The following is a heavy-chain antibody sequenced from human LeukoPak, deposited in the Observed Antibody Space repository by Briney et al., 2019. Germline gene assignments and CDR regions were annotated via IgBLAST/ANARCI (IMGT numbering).Heavy chain of an antibody. CDR2: ISGSGGST. CDR3: AKDHYYGPGSVGVFDI. J-gene: IGHJ3*02. Sequence: GGSLRLSCAASEFTFSSYAMSWVRQAPGKGLEWVSGISGSGGSTNYADSVKGRFTISRDNSKNTLYLQMNSLRAEDTAVYYCAKDHYYGPGSVGVFDIWGQGTMVTVSS. V-gene: IGHV3-23*01. CDR1: EFTFSSYA. D-gene: IGHD3-10*01.